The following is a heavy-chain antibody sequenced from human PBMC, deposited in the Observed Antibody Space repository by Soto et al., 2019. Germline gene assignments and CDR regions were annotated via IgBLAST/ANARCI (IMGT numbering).Heavy chain of an antibody. CDR2: IYYSGST. CDR3: ARGGYDFWSGYHLDYFDY. Sequence: PSETLSLTCTVSGGSISSSSDYWGWIRQPPGKGLEWIGSIYYSGSTYYNPSLKSRVTISVDTSKNQFSLKLSSVTAADTAVYYCARGGYDFWSGYHLDYFDYWGQGTLVTVSS. V-gene: IGHV4-39*07. CDR1: GGSISSSSDY. D-gene: IGHD3-3*01. J-gene: IGHJ4*02.